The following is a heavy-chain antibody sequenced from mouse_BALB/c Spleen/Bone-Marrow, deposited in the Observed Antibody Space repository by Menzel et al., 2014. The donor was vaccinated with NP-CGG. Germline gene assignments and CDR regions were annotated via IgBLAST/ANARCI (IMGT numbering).Heavy chain of an antibody. CDR1: DYTFTSSD. CDR2: IFPGDGST. D-gene: IGHD2-12*01. V-gene: IGHV1-85*01. Sequence: VKLVESGPELVKPEASVKLSCKASDYTFTSSDINWVRQGPEQGPEWMGWIFPGDGSTKYNEKFKGKATLTIDKSSSTAYMQLSRLTSEDSAVYFCARNYKSAWFTYWGQGTLVTVSA. J-gene: IGHJ3*01. CDR3: ARNYKSAWFTY.